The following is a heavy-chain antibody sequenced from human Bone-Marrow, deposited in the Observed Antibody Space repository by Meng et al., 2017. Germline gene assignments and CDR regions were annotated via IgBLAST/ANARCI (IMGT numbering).Heavy chain of an antibody. Sequence: VLRGGSVGDLLQPGWSLRLSCAASGFTFSSYWMTWVRQAPGKGLEWVANIRQDGSEKYYVDSVKGRFTISRDNAKNSLYLQMNSLRAEDTAVYYCASRAGYFDYWGQGTLVTVSS. V-gene: IGHV3-7*01. CDR1: GFTFSSYW. J-gene: IGHJ4*02. CDR2: IRQDGSEK. D-gene: IGHD6-19*01. CDR3: ASRAGYFDY.